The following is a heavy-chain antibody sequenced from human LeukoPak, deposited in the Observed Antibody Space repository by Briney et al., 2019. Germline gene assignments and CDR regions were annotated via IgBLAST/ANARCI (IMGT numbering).Heavy chain of an antibody. J-gene: IGHJ4*02. CDR2: IYSGGGT. CDR3: AREFTVNWSFFDY. CDR1: GFSVSSNY. V-gene: IGHV3-53*01. D-gene: IGHD1-20*01. Sequence: GGSLRLSCAASGFSVSSNYMSWVRQAPGKGLEGVSVIYSGGGTYYADSVKGRFTISRDSSKNTLYLQMNSLRAEDTAVYYCAREFTVNWSFFDYWGQGTLV.